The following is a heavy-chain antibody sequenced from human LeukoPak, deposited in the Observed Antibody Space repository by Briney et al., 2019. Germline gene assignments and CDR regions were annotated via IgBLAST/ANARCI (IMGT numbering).Heavy chain of an antibody. CDR2: IIVGSGNT. V-gene: IGHV1-58*02. CDR1: GSTFTSSA. Sequence: SVKVSCKASGSTFTSSAMHWVRQARGQRLEWIGWIIVGSGNTNYAQKFQDRFTITRDMSTSTAYMELSSLRSEDTAVYYCAALGDITGTGGYFDYWGQGTLVTVSS. J-gene: IGHJ4*02. D-gene: IGHD1-7*01. CDR3: AALGDITGTGGYFDY.